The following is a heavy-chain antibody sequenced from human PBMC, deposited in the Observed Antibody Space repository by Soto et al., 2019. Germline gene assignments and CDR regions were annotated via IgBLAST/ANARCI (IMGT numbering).Heavy chain of an antibody. CDR1: GFTFSSYS. V-gene: IGHV3-48*04. CDR2: ISSSRSTI. Sequence: GSLRLSCAASGFTFSSYSMSWVRQAPGKGLEWVSYISSSRSTIYYADSVKGRFTISRDNAKNTLYLQMNSLRAEDTAVYYCASSWQQNGMDVWGQGTTVTVSS. J-gene: IGHJ6*02. CDR3: ASSWQQNGMDV. D-gene: IGHD6-13*01.